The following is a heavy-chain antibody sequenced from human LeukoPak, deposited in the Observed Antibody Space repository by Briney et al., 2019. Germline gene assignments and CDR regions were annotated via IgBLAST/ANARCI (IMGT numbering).Heavy chain of an antibody. V-gene: IGHV4-59*08. Sequence: SETLSLTCTVSGGSISGYYWNWIRQPPGKGLEWIGYVHYGGSTNYNPSLKSRITISVDTSKNQFSLKVNSVTAADTAVYYCARSTDSLAQLWFGFDYCGQGTLATVSS. CDR3: ARSTDSLAQLWFGFDY. CDR2: VHYGGST. D-gene: IGHD5-18*01. J-gene: IGHJ4*02. CDR1: GGSISGYY.